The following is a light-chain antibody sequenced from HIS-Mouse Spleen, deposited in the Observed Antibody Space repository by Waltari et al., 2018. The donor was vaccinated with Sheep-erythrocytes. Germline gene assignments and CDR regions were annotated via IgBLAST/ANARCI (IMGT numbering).Light chain of an antibody. Sequence: SYELTQPHSVSVSPGQTASITCSGANLGDKYACWYHQKPGQSPVLVIYQNSKRPSGIPQRFSGTNSGNTATLTINGNQVMYEADYYCQAWDSSTVVFGGVTKLTVL. J-gene: IGLJ2*01. CDR2: QNS. V-gene: IGLV3-1*01. CDR3: QAWDSSTVV. CDR1: NLGDKY.